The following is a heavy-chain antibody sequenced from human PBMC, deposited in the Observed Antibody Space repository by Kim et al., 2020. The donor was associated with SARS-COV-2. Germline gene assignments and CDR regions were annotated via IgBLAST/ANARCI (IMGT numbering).Heavy chain of an antibody. J-gene: IGHJ6*02. D-gene: IGHD3-3*01. CDR3: IRGSGSRIVYGMDV. CDR1: GFSFNTPD. CDR2: INSKMDSFVT. Sequence: GGSLRLSCAASGFSFNTPDMHWVRQASGKGLEWVGRINSKMDSFVTEYGASVKGRFNMSRDDSKNTAYLEMNSLKTDDTAVYYCIRGSGSRIVYGMDVWGQGTTVTVSS. V-gene: IGHV3-73*01.